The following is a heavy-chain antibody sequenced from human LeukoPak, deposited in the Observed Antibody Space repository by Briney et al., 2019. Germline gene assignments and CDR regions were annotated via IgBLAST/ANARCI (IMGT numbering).Heavy chain of an antibody. CDR2: IYESGDT. CDR3: ARQSRDSFGPFDY. V-gene: IGHV4-4*02. CDR1: GDSINTFNW. J-gene: IGHJ4*02. Sequence: KSSETLSLTCAVSGDSINTFNWWSWVRQPPGKGLEWIGEIYESGDTNYNPSLKSRVTISVDKSKDQFSLKLTSVTAADTAIYYCARQSRDSFGPFDYWGQGTLVTVSS. D-gene: IGHD3-3*01.